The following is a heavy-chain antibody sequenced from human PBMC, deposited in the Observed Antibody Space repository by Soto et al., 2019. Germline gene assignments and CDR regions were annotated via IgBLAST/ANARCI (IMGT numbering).Heavy chain of an antibody. D-gene: IGHD7-27*01. J-gene: IGHJ6*03. CDR2: ISSSGSTI. V-gene: IGHV3-11*01. CDR3: AKELGYYYYYMDV. Sequence: GGSLRLSCAASGFTFSDYYMSWIRQAPGKGLEWVSYISSSGSTIYYADSVKGRFTISRDNAKNSLYLQMNSLRAEDTAVYYCAKELGYYYYYMDVWGKGTTVTVSS. CDR1: GFTFSDYY.